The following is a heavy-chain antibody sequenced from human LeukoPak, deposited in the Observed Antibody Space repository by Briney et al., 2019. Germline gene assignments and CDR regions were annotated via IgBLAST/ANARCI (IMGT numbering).Heavy chain of an antibody. Sequence: PGRSLRLSCAASGFTFSSYSLNWVRQAPGKGLEWVSSISSSSSYIYYADSVKGRFTISRDNAKNSLYLQMNSLGAEDTAVYYCARDYYYGSGSYGMDVWGQGTTVTVSS. D-gene: IGHD3-10*01. J-gene: IGHJ6*02. CDR3: ARDYYYGSGSYGMDV. CDR1: GFTFSSYS. V-gene: IGHV3-21*01. CDR2: ISSSSSYI.